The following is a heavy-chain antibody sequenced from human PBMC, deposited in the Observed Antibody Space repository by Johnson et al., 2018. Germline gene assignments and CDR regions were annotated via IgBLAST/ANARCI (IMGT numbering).Heavy chain of an antibody. D-gene: IGHD6-13*01. J-gene: IGHJ1*01. V-gene: IGHV3-33*01. Sequence: VQLVESGGGVVQPGRSLRLCCAASGFTFSNYGIHWVRQAPGKGLEWVGVIWHDGSNTDYADSVKGRFTISRDNSKNTVYLQMNSLRAEDKAVYYCAQYQHTTWVAYFQHWGQGTLVTVSS. CDR2: IWHDGSNT. CDR3: AQYQHTTWVAYFQH. CDR1: GFTFSNYG.